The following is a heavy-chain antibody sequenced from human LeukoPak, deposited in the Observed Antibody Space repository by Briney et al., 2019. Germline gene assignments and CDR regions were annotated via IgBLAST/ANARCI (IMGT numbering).Heavy chain of an antibody. CDR3: ARASPNSSSWYDFDY. CDR1: GGSISSYY. CDR2: IYYSGST. D-gene: IGHD6-13*01. Sequence: SSETLSLTCTVSGGSISSYYWSWIRQPPGKGLEWIGYIYYSGSTNYNPSLKSRVTISVDTSKNQFSLKLSSVTAADTAVYYCARASPNSSSWYDFDYWGQGTLVAVSS. V-gene: IGHV4-59*01. J-gene: IGHJ4*02.